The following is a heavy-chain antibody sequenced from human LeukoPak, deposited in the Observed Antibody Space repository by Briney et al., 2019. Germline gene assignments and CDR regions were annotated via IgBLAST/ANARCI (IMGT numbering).Heavy chain of an antibody. D-gene: IGHD1-1*01. CDR2: IYYHENT. J-gene: IGHJ4*02. V-gene: IGHV4-39*01. CDR1: GGSISSSSDY. CDR3: ARRAYSAAYWKHFDY. Sequence: SEALSLTCTVSGGSISSSSDYWGWIRQAPGKGLEWIGSIYYHENTYYNSSLKSRVTISVDTSKNQFSLKLNSVTAADTAVYFCARRAYSAAYWKHFDYWGQGTLVTVSS.